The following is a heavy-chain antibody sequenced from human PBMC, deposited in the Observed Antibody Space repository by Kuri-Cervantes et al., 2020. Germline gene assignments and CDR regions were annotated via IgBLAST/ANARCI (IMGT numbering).Heavy chain of an antibody. CDR3: ARGAVAGSMDV. CDR2: ISSSSSTI. Sequence: GESLKISCAASGFTFSSYSMNWVRQAPGKGLEWVSYISSSSSTIYYADSVESRFTISRDNAKNSLYLQMNSLRAEDTAVYYCARGAVAGSMDVWGKGTTVTVSS. J-gene: IGHJ6*04. D-gene: IGHD6-19*01. V-gene: IGHV3-48*01. CDR1: GFTFSSYS.